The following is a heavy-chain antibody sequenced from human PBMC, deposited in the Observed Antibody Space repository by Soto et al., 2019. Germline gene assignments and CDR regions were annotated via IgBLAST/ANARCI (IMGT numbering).Heavy chain of an antibody. CDR3: ATPDYYFDY. Sequence: VQLVESGGGLVKPGGSLRLSCAASGFTFSDYYMSWIRQAPGKGLEWVSAISGSGGSTYYADSVKGRFTISRDNSKNTLYLQMNSLRAEDTAVYYCATPDYYFDYWGQGTLVTVSS. CDR1: GFTFSDYY. V-gene: IGHV3-23*04. CDR2: ISGSGGST. J-gene: IGHJ4*02.